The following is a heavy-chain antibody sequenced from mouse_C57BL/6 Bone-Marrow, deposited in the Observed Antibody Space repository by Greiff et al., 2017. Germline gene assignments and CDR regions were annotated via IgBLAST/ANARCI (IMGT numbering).Heavy chain of an antibody. J-gene: IGHJ2*01. V-gene: IGHV1-54*01. CDR3: ARSYGYDGYYFDY. CDR2: INPGSGGT. D-gene: IGHD2-2*01. Sequence: VQLKESGAELVRPGTSVKVSCKASGYAFTNYLIEWVKQRPGQGLEWIGVINPGSGGTNYNEKFKGKATLTADKSSSTAYMQLSSLTSEDSAVYFCARSYGYDGYYFDYWGQGTTLTVSS. CDR1: GYAFTNYL.